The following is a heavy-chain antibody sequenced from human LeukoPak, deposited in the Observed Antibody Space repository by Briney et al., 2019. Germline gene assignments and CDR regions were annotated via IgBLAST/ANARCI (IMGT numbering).Heavy chain of an antibody. CDR3: ARNLVGATGYYYYGMDV. Sequence: KASETLSLTCTVSGGSISSYYWSWIRQPPGKGLEWIGYIYYSGSTNYNPSLKSRVTISVDTSKNQFSLKLCSVTAADTAVYYCARNLVGATGYYYYGMDVWGQGTTVTVSS. V-gene: IGHV4-59*01. CDR1: GGSISSYY. J-gene: IGHJ6*02. CDR2: IYYSGST. D-gene: IGHD1-26*01.